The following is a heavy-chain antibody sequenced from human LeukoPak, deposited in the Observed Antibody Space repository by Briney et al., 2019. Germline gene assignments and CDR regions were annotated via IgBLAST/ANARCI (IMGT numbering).Heavy chain of an antibody. CDR1: GGTFSSYA. D-gene: IGHD3-9*01. CDR2: IIPIFGTA. CDR3: ARERSYDILTGPYDY. V-gene: IGHV1-69*13. J-gene: IGHJ4*02. Sequence: SVKVSCKASGGTFSSYAISWVRQAPGQGLEWMGGIIPIFGTANYAQKFQGRVTITADESTSTAYRELSSLRSEDTAVYYCARERSYDILTGPYDYWGQGTLVTVSS.